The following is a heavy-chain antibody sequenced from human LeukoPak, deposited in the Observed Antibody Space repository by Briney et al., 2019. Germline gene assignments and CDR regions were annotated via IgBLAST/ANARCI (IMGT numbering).Heavy chain of an antibody. CDR2: INQDGSEK. CDR1: EFIFSKYW. Sequence: GGSLRLSCEASEFIFSKYWMSWVRQAPGKGLEWVARINQDGSEKYSVDSVKGRFTISRDNAKNSLYLQMNTLRAEDTAVYYCAGTSVYSLWDDAFDIWGQGTMVTVSS. D-gene: IGHD2-8*01. CDR3: AGTSVYSLWDDAFDI. J-gene: IGHJ3*02. V-gene: IGHV3-7*05.